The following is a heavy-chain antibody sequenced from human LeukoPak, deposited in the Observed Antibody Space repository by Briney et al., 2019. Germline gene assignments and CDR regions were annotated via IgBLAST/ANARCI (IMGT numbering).Heavy chain of an antibody. CDR1: GFTFSSYW. J-gene: IGHJ4*02. Sequence: GGSLRLSCAASGFTFSSYWMSWVRQAPGKGLEWVANIKQDGSEKYYVDSVKGRFSISRDNPKNSLYLQMHSLGVEDTAVYYCASHPGDYWFGYLQLWGQGTLVTVSS. D-gene: IGHD3-10*01. CDR2: IKQDGSEK. V-gene: IGHV3-7*01. CDR3: ASHPGDYWFGYLQL.